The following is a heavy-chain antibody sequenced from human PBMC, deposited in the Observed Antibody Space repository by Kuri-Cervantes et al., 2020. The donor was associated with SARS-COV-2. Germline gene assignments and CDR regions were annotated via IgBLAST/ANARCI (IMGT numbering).Heavy chain of an antibody. D-gene: IGHD6-13*01. CDR2: INSDGSST. V-gene: IGHV3-74*01. CDR1: GFTFSSYW. J-gene: IGHJ5*02. Sequence: GGSLRLSCAASGFTFSSYWMHWVRQAPGKGLVWVSRINSDGSSTSYADSVKGRFTISRDNAKNTLYLQMNSLRAEDTAVYYCARDRIAAAVLHWFDPWGQGTLVTGSS. CDR3: ARDRIAAAVLHWFDP.